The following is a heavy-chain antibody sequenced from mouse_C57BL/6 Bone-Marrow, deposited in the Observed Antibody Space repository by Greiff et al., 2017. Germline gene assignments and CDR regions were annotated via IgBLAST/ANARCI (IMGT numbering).Heavy chain of an antibody. CDR1: GYTFTSYW. D-gene: IGHD2-5*01. J-gene: IGHJ1*03. V-gene: IGHV1-55*01. Sequence: QVQLQQPGAELVKPGASVKMSCKASGYTFTSYWITWVKQRPGQGLEWIGDIYPGSGSTNYNEKFKSKATLTVDTSSSTAYMQLSSLTSEDSAVYYCAREGYYSNYDWYFDVWGTGTTVTVSS. CDR3: AREGYYSNYDWYFDV. CDR2: IYPGSGST.